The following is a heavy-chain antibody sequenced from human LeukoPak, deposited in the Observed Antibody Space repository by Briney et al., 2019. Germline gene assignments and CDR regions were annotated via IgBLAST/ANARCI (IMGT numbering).Heavy chain of an antibody. CDR2: IYYSGST. CDR1: GGSISSSYY. CDR3: ARDRDPVGAPFDY. Sequence: SGTLSLTCTVSGGSISSSYYWGWIRQPPGKGLEWIGSIYYSGSTYYNPSLKSRVTISVDTSKNQFSLKLSSVTAADTAVYYCARDRDPVGAPFDYWGQGTLVTVSS. J-gene: IGHJ4*02. D-gene: IGHD1-26*01. V-gene: IGHV4-39*07.